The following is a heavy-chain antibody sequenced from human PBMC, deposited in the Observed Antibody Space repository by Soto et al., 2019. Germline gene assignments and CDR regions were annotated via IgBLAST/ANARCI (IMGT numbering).Heavy chain of an antibody. J-gene: IGHJ4*02. Sequence: QVQLVESGGGVVQPGRSLRLSCAASGFTFSSYGMHWVRQAPGKGLEWVAVISYDGSNKYYADSVKGRFTISRDNSKNTLYLHTNSLRAGATAEYYCAKDGGLGTSGGQCYSWGQGTLVNVSS. CDR3: AKDGGLGTSGGQCYS. CDR1: GFTFSSYG. CDR2: ISYDGSNK. D-gene: IGHD3-16*01. V-gene: IGHV3-30*18.